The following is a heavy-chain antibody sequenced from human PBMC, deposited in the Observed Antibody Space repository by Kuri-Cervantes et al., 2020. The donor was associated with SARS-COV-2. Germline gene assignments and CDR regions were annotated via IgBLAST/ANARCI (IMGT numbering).Heavy chain of an antibody. CDR3: ASRMGDLKSYTWYKWFDP. J-gene: IGHJ5*02. CDR2: TIPIFGSP. Sequence: SVKVSCKASGTAFSSFAINWVRQAPGQGLEWMGGTIPIFGSPIYAQKFQGRLSITADESTSSVHMELSSLSSQDTAIYYCASRMGDLKSYTWYKWFDPWGQGTLVTVSS. V-gene: IGHV1-69*13. D-gene: IGHD3-16*01. CDR1: GTAFSSFA.